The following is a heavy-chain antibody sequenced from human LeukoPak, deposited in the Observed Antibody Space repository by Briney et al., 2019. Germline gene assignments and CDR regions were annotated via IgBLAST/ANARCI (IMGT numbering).Heavy chain of an antibody. CDR1: GFTFDDYG. Sequence: PGGSLRLSCAASGFTFDDYGMSWVRQAPGKGLEWVSGINWNGGSTGYADSVKGRFTISRDNAKNSLYLQMNSLRAEDTALYYCARVLWRGIVVVDYMDVWGKGTTVTVSS. CDR3: ARVLWRGIVVVDYMDV. CDR2: INWNGGST. V-gene: IGHV3-20*04. D-gene: IGHD2-21*01. J-gene: IGHJ6*03.